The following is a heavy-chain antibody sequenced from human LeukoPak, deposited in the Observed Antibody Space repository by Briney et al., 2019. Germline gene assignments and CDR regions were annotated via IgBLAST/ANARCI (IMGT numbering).Heavy chain of an antibody. D-gene: IGHD6-19*01. V-gene: IGHV4-59*08. J-gene: IGHJ5*02. Sequence: SETLSLTCTVYGGSISSYYWSWLRQPPGKGLEWIGYIYYSGSTNYNPSLKSRVTISVDTSKNQFSLKLSSVTAADTAVYYCARHTAVAGRRGWFDPWGQGTLVTVSS. CDR1: GGSISSYY. CDR2: IYYSGST. CDR3: ARHTAVAGRRGWFDP.